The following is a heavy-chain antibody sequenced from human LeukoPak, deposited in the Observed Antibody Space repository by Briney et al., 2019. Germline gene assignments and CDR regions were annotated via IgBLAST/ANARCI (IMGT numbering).Heavy chain of an antibody. J-gene: IGHJ5*02. V-gene: IGHV4-59*01. Sequence: SETLSLTCTVSGGSIGSFFWSWIRQPPGKALEWIGYIHYSGSTKYNPSLKSRVTTSVDTSENQFSLTLNSVTAADTAVYYCARSRGGYGDYGSWFDPWGQGILVTVSS. D-gene: IGHD3-16*01. CDR3: ARSRGGYGDYGSWFDP. CDR2: IHYSGST. CDR1: GGSIGSFF.